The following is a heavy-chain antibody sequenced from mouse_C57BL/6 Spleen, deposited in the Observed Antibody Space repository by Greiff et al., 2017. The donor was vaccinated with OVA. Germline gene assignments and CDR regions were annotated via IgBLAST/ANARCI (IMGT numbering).Heavy chain of an antibody. CDR2: ISYSGST. CDR1: GYSITSGYD. Sequence: ESGPGMVKPSQSLSLTCTVTGYSITSGYDWHWIRHFPGNKLEWMGYISYSGSTNYNPSLKSRISITHDTSKNHFFLKLNSVTTEDTATYYCARGGLTGYYFDYWGQGTTLTVSS. J-gene: IGHJ2*01. CDR3: ARGGLTGYYFDY. V-gene: IGHV3-1*01. D-gene: IGHD4-1*01.